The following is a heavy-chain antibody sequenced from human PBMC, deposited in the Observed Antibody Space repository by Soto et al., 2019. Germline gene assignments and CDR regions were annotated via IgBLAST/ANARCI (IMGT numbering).Heavy chain of an antibody. CDR3: ARSACYYYGMDV. V-gene: IGHV3-11*05. J-gene: IGHJ6*02. CDR2: ISSSSSYT. CDR1: GFTFSDYY. Sequence: QVQLVESGGGLVKPGGSLRLSCAASGFTFSDYYMSWIRQAPGKGLEWVSYISSSSSYTNYADYVKGRFTISRDNAKHSLYLQMNGLRAEDTAVYYCARSACYYYGMDVWGQGTTVTVSS.